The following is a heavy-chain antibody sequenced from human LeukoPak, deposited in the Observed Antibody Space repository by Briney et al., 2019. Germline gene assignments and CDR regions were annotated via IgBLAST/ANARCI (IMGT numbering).Heavy chain of an antibody. CDR3: AKDRDYYLVGFFDY. J-gene: IGHJ4*02. CDR2: ISGSGVTA. CDR1: GFTFSSYA. V-gene: IGHV3-23*01. Sequence: GGSLRLSCAASGFTFSSYAVSWVRQAPGKGLEWVSAISGSGVTAYYADSVKGRFTISRDNSENTLYLQMNSLRAEDTALYYCAKDRDYYLVGFFDYWGQGTLVTVSS. D-gene: IGHD3-10*01.